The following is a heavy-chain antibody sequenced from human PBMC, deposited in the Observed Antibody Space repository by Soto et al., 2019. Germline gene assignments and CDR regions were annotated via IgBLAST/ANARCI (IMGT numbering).Heavy chain of an antibody. CDR3: AMGRRSHCNLDVCYSVPTLFDP. J-gene: IGHJ5*02. CDR1: GFTFEKTG. V-gene: IGHV3-30*03. Sequence: QVNLVESGGGVVQPGGSLRLTCAASGFTFEKTGMKWVRQAPGKGLEWVADISYDGKKKEYEGSVRGRFTISRDNAKKTVFLEMSSLTPEDTALYYCAMGRRSHCNLDVCYSVPTLFDPWGQGTLVTVSS. D-gene: IGHD2-21*01. CDR2: ISYDGKKK.